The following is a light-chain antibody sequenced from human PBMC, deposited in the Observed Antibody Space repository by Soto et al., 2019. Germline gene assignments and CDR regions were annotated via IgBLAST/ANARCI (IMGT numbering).Light chain of an antibody. J-gene: IGKJ3*01. Sequence: ETVMTQSPATLSVSPGESATLSCRASQSVSSDLAWYQQKPGQAPRLLIHGASTRATGVAARFSGSGSGTEFTLTISSLQSEDFAVYYCHQYNNWPRTFGPGTKVDIK. CDR1: QSVSSD. V-gene: IGKV3-15*01. CDR3: HQYNNWPRT. CDR2: GAS.